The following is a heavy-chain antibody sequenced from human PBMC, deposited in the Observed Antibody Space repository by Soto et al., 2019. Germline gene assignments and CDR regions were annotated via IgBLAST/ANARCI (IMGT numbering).Heavy chain of an antibody. J-gene: IGHJ4*02. V-gene: IGHV3-74*01. D-gene: IGHD1-26*01. CDR2: TDSDGTFT. CDR1: VFPFSTYW. Sequence: GGSMRLSCVASVFPFSTYWMHWVRQTPGEGLVWVSHTDSDGTFTTYADSVKGRFTISRDNAKSTLYLQMNSLRAEDTGVYYSVRDDFGLGLDYWGLGTLVTVSS. CDR3: VRDDFGLGLDY.